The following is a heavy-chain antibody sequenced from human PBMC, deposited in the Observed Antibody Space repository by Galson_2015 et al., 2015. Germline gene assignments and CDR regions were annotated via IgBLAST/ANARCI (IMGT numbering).Heavy chain of an antibody. J-gene: IGHJ3*02. D-gene: IGHD2-15*01. V-gene: IGHV3-23*01. CDR2: IRGGGGIT. Sequence: GLEWVSAIRGGGGITYYADSVKGRFTISRDNSKSTLYLQMSSLRVEDTAVYYCAKGLCSGGSCFSRIENGAFDIWGQGTMVTVSS. CDR3: AKGLCSGGSCFSRIENGAFDI.